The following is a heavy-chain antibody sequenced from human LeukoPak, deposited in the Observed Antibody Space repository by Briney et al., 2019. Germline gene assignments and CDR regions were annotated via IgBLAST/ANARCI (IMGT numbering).Heavy chain of an antibody. CDR2: IHHTGST. CDR1: GGSISSSGYS. Sequence: SETLSLTCAVSGGSISSSGYSWSWIRQPPGKGLEWIGYIHHTGSTYYNPSLKSRVTISVDRSKNQFSLKLSSVTAANTAMYFCARTPTYCGGDCYYFDPWGQGTLVTVSS. V-gene: IGHV4-30-2*01. D-gene: IGHD2-21*02. CDR3: ARTPTYCGGDCYYFDP. J-gene: IGHJ5*02.